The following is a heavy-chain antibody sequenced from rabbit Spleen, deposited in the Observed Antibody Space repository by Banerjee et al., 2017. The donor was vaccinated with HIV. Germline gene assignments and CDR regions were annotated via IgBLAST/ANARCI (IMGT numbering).Heavy chain of an antibody. V-gene: IGHV1S45*01. J-gene: IGHJ6*01. CDR2: IASGNSGYT. CDR3: ARDTGSSFSSYGMDL. Sequence: QEQLEESGGDLVKPEGSLTLTCTASGFSFSSNYYMCWVRQAPGKGLEWIACIASGNSGYTYYATWATGRFTCSKTSSTTVTLQMTSLTAADTATYFCARDTGSSFSSYGMDLWGPGTLVTVS. D-gene: IGHD8-1*01. CDR1: GFSFSSNYY.